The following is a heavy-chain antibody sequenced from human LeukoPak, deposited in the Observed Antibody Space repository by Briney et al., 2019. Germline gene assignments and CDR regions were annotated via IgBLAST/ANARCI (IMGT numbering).Heavy chain of an antibody. V-gene: IGHV3-23*01. Sequence: GGSLRLSCAASGFTSSSYAMSWVRQAPGKGLEWVSAISGSGGSTYYADSVKGRFTISRDNSKNTLYLQMNSLRAEDTAVYYCAKGVDSSGYISSPFDYWGQGTLVTVSS. D-gene: IGHD3-22*01. CDR1: GFTSSSYA. CDR3: AKGVDSSGYISSPFDY. CDR2: ISGSGGST. J-gene: IGHJ4*02.